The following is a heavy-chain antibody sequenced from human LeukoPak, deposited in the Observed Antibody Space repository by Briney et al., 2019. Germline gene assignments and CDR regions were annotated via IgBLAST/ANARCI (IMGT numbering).Heavy chain of an antibody. Sequence: ASVKVSCKASGYTFTSYYMHWVRQAPGQGLEWMGIINPSGGSTSYAQKFQGRVTMTRDMSTSTVYMELSSLRSEDTAVYYCARDLYSNGWWDYWGQGTLVTVSS. V-gene: IGHV1-46*01. D-gene: IGHD6-19*01. CDR2: INPSGGST. CDR3: ARDLYSNGWWDY. J-gene: IGHJ4*02. CDR1: GYTFTSYY.